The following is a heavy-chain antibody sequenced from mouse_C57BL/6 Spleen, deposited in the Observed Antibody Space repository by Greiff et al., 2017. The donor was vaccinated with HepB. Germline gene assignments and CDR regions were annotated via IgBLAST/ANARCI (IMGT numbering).Heavy chain of an antibody. CDR1: GFTFSSYA. V-gene: IGHV5-4*01. Sequence: EVQGVESGGGLVKPGGSLKLSCAASGFTFSSYAMSWVRQTPEKRLEWVATISDGGSYTYYPDNVKGRFTISRDNAKNNLYLQMSHLKSEDTAMYYCARELPAMDYWGQGTSVTVSS. CDR3: ARELPAMDY. CDR2: ISDGGSYT. J-gene: IGHJ4*01. D-gene: IGHD1-1*01.